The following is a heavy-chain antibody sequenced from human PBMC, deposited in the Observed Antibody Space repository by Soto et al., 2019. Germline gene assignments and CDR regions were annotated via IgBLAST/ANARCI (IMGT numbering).Heavy chain of an antibody. CDR1: GGTISRYY. Sequence: QVQLQESGPGLVKPSETLSLTCTVSGGTISRYYWSWIRQPPGKGLEWIGYMYNTGSTVYNPSFKSRVTISVDTSKYQCSLKLKSVTAADTAVYYCERDLWGYCGTDCYPLDVWGQGTTVTVSS. J-gene: IGHJ6*02. V-gene: IGHV4-59*01. CDR2: MYNTGST. CDR3: ERDLWGYCGTDCYPLDV. D-gene: IGHD2-21*02.